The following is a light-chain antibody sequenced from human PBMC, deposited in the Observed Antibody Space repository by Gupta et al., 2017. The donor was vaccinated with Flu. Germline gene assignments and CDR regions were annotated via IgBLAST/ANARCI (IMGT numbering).Light chain of an antibody. J-gene: IGLJ3*02. V-gene: IGLV1-44*01. CDR2: NNN. CDR3: AVWDNSLSALV. CDR1: SSNIGTNT. Sequence: SVLTQPPSASGTPGQRVTIPCSGSSSNIGTNTVNWYQQLPGSAPKFVIYNNNQRPSGVPDRFSGSKSGTSASLAISGLQSEDEADYYCAVWDNSLSALVFGGGTKLIVL.